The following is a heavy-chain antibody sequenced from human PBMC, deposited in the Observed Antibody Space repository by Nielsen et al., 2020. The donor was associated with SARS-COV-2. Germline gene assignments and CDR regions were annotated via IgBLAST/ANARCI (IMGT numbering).Heavy chain of an antibody. Sequence: SETLSLTCAVSGGSVSSNDWWTWVRQSPGPGLEWIGEVSHSGSTNYSPSLKSRVTLSMDKSRRQFSLRLASVSAADTAVYFCARGHLVVVPSPILGLGPFFYSFYLDVWGKGTTVIVSS. CDR1: GGSVSSNDW. D-gene: IGHD2-2*02. CDR3: ARGHLVVVPSPILGLGPFFYSFYLDV. CDR2: VSHSGST. J-gene: IGHJ6*03. V-gene: IGHV4-4*02.